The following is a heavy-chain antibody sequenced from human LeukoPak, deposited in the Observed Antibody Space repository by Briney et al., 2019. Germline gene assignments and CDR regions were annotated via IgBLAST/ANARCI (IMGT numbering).Heavy chain of an antibody. CDR1: GGSISSYY. CDR2: INHSGST. J-gene: IGHJ4*02. D-gene: IGHD3-9*01. Sequence: SETLSLTCTVSGGSISSYYWSWIRQPPGKGLEWIGEINHSGSTNYNPSLKSRVTISVDTSKNQFSLKLSSVTAADTAVYYCARVQLRYFDWLLIPLFDYWGQGTLVTVSS. CDR3: ARVQLRYFDWLLIPLFDY. V-gene: IGHV4-34*01.